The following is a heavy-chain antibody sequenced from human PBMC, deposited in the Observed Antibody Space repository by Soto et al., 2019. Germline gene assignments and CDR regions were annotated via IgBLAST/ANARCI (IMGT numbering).Heavy chain of an antibody. Sequence: PGGSLRLSCAASGFNFNTYVMSWVRQAPGKGLEWISTIDKIGTSTYYADSGKGRFTISRDNSKNTLSLQMNSLRAEDTALYYGAKDGGGSAVFGSWGQGTLVTVSS. CDR1: GFNFNTYV. J-gene: IGHJ5*01. CDR2: IDKIGTST. V-gene: IGHV3-23*05. D-gene: IGHD3-16*01. CDR3: AKDGGGSAVFGS.